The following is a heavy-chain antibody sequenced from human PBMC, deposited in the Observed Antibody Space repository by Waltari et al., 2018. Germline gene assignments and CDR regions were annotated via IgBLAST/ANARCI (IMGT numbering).Heavy chain of an antibody. J-gene: IGHJ3*02. Sequence: QVQLQQWGAGLLKPSETLSLTCAVYGGSFSGYYWSWIRQPPGKGLEWIGEINHSGSTNYNPSLKSRVTISVDTSKNQFSLNLSSVTAADTAVYWCARVSNWNHAFDIWGQGTMVTVSS. D-gene: IGHD1-1*01. CDR2: INHSGST. V-gene: IGHV4-34*01. CDR1: GGSFSGYY. CDR3: ARVSNWNHAFDI.